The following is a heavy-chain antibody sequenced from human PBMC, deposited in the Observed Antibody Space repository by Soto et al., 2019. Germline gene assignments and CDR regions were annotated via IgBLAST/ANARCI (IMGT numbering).Heavy chain of an antibody. CDR3: ASAYCGGDCSNYYYGMDV. J-gene: IGHJ6*02. V-gene: IGHV1-3*05. D-gene: IGHD2-21*02. CDR1: GYTFTSYA. Sequence: QVQLVQSGAEEKKPGASVKVSCKASGYTFTSYAMHWVRQAPGQRLEWMGWINAGNGNTKYSQKFQGRVTITRDTSASTAYMELSSLRSEATAVYYCASAYCGGDCSNYYYGMDVWGQGTTVTVSS. CDR2: INAGNGNT.